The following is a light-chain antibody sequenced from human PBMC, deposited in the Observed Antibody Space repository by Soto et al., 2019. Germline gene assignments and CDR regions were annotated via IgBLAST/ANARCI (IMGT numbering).Light chain of an antibody. CDR2: GAS. CDR3: QQYHNWPRT. CDR1: QSMGSN. V-gene: IGKV3-15*01. J-gene: IGKJ1*01. Sequence: EIWLTQSPGTLSLSPGERATLSCGASQSMGSNLAWYQKKPGKAPRLLIYGASTRATGIPARLSGSGYGTELTITITSMQSEDFEVYYCQQYHNWPRTFGQGTKVDIK.